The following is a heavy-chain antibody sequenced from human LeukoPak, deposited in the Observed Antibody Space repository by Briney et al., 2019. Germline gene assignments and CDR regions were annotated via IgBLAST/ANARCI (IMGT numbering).Heavy chain of an antibody. CDR3: ARRRSSWYFDY. CDR2: IYYSGST. Sequence: SETLSLTCTVSGGSISSSSYYWGWIRQPPGKGLEWIGSIYYSGSTYYNPSLKSRVTISVDTSKNQFSLKLSSVTAADTAVYYRARRRSSWYFDYWGQGTLVTVSS. CDR1: GGSISSSSYY. V-gene: IGHV4-39*01. D-gene: IGHD6-13*01. J-gene: IGHJ4*02.